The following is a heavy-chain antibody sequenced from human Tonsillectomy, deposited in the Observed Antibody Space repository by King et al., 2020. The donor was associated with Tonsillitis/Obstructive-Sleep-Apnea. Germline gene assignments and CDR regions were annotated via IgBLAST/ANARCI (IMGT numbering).Heavy chain of an antibody. J-gene: IGHJ4*02. V-gene: IGHV4-34*01. D-gene: IGHD5-24*01. CDR3: ARGDGRDGYNYLFDY. CDR1: GGSFSGYY. Sequence: VQLQQWGAGLLKPSETLSLTCAVYGGSFSGYYWSWIRQPPGKGLEWIGEINHSGSTNYNPSLKSRVTISVDTSKNQFSLKLSSVTAADTAVYYCARGDGRDGYNYLFDYWGQGTLVTVSS. CDR2: INHSGST.